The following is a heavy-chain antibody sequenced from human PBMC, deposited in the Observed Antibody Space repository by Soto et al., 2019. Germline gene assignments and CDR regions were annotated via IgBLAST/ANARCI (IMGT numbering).Heavy chain of an antibody. Sequence: QVQLVQAGGEVKKPGASVKVSCKASGYTFTGYYMHWVRRVPGQGLEWMGRINPNNGDTNHAQKCQGRVTMTRDTSINTAYMEVSRLGSDDTAVYYCAIAPRYCSSPRCDFSGTWGQGTLVTVSS. V-gene: IGHV1-2*06. J-gene: IGHJ4*02. D-gene: IGHD2-2*01. CDR1: GYTFTGYY. CDR2: INPNNGDT. CDR3: AIAPRYCSSPRCDFSGT.